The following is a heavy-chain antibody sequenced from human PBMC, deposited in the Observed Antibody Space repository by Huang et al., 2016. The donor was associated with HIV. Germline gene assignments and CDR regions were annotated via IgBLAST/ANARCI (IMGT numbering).Heavy chain of an antibody. CDR2: ISGSGGST. CDR3: AKPPSISSKYFQH. V-gene: IGHV3-23*01. CDR1: GFTFSSYA. Sequence: EVQLLESGGGLVQPGGSLRLSCAASGFTFSSYAMSWVRQAPGKGLWWVSGISGSGGSTYYADSVKGRFTISRDNSKNTLYLQMNSLRAEDTAVYYCAKPPSISSKYFQHWGQGTLVTVSS. J-gene: IGHJ1*01. D-gene: IGHD3-3*02.